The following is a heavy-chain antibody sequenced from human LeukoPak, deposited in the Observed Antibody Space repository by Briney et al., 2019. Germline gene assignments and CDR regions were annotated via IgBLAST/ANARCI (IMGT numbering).Heavy chain of an antibody. J-gene: IGHJ6*03. Sequence: GASVKVSCKASGYTFTSYGISWVRQAPGQGLECMGWISAYNGNTNYAQKLQGRVTMTTDTSTSTAYMELRSLRSDDTAVYYCARDHFVGDYHYYYYMDVWGKGTTVTISS. CDR1: GYTFTSYG. CDR2: ISAYNGNT. CDR3: ARDHFVGDYHYYYYMDV. V-gene: IGHV1-18*01. D-gene: IGHD2-21*02.